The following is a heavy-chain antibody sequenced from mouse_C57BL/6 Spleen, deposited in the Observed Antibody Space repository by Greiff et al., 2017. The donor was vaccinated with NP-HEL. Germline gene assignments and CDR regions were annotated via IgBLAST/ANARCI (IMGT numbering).Heavy chain of an antibody. CDR2: IYPSDSET. Sequence: QVQLQQPGAELGGTGSSVKLSCKASGYTFNSYWMDWVKQRTGEGGDGIGNIYPSDSETHYNQKFKDKATLTVDKSSSTAYMQLSSLTSEDSAVYYCARNWFAYWGQGTLVTVSA. CDR1: GYTFNSYW. V-gene: IGHV1-61*01. CDR3: ARNWFAY. J-gene: IGHJ3*01.